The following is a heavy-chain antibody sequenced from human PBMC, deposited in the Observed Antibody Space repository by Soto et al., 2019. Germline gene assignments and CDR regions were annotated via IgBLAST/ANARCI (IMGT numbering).Heavy chain of an antibody. CDR1: GGTFSSYA. CDR3: ARDLYDYGGNPDYWYFDL. Sequence: GASVKVSCKASGGTFSSYAISWVRQAPGQGLEWMGGIIPIFGTANYAQKFQGRVTITADESTSTAYMELSSLRSEDTAVYYCARDLYDYGGNPDYWYFDLWGRGXLVTVYS. CDR2: IIPIFGTA. D-gene: IGHD4-17*01. V-gene: IGHV1-69*13. J-gene: IGHJ2*01.